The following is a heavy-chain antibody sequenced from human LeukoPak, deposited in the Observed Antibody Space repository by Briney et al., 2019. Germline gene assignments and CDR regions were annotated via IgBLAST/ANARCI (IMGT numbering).Heavy chain of an antibody. V-gene: IGHV3-23*01. Sequence: PGGSLRLSCAASGFTFSTYAMTWVRLAPGKGLEWVSAISGSGGSTYYADSVKGRFTISRDNSKNTLYLQMNSLRAEDTAVYYCARDLGQYYDTSDNWFDPWGQGTLVTVSS. CDR3: ARDLGQYYDTSDNWFDP. J-gene: IGHJ5*02. D-gene: IGHD3-22*01. CDR1: GFTFSTYA. CDR2: ISGSGGST.